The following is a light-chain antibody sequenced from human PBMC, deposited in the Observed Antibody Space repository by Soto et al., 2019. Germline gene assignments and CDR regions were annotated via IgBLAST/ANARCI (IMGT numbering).Light chain of an antibody. CDR3: QQRSNWPLT. CDR2: GVS. Sequence: EIVLTQSPGTLSLSPGERATLSCRASQSVSSSYLAWYQQKPGRAPRLLIYGVSSRATGIPDRFSGSGSGTDFTLTISRLEPEDFAVYYCQQRSNWPLTFGQGTKVDIK. CDR1: QSVSSSY. V-gene: IGKV3D-20*02. J-gene: IGKJ1*01.